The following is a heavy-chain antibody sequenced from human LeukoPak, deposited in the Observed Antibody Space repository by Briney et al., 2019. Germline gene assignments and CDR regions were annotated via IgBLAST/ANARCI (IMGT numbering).Heavy chain of an antibody. Sequence: SETLSLTCTVSGGSIGPYYWSWIRQPPGKGLDWIGYVHKYGSTNYNPSLQSRVTMSVDTSKNQVSLTLRSVSRADTAVYYCARGVIVVVVAAIGVNAFDIWGQGTMVTVSS. D-gene: IGHD2-15*01. CDR2: VHKYGST. J-gene: IGHJ3*02. V-gene: IGHV4-59*01. CDR3: ARGVIVVVVAAIGVNAFDI. CDR1: GGSIGPYY.